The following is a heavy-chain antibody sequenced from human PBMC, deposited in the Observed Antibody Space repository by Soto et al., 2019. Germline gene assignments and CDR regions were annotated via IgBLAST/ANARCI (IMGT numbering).Heavy chain of an antibody. CDR2: ISGSGGST. J-gene: IGHJ3*02. Sequence: AISGSGGSTYYADSVKGRFTISRDNSKNTLYLQMNSLRAEDTAVYYCAKVGLPLRFLEGSHFDIWGQGKMVTVSS. D-gene: IGHD3-3*01. V-gene: IGHV3-23*01. CDR3: AKVGLPLRFLEGSHFDI.